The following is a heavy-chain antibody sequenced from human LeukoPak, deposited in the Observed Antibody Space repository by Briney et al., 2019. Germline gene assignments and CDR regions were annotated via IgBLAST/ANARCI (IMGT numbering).Heavy chain of an antibody. CDR3: ARDSIGSDNWFDP. V-gene: IGHV3-48*04. CDR2: ISGNSSTI. J-gene: IGHJ5*02. Sequence: GGSLRLSCAASGFTFSSYGMHWVRQAPGKGLEWVSYISGNSSTIYYADSVKGRFTISRDNAKNSLYLQMNSLRAEDTAVYYCARDSIGSDNWFDPWGQGTLVTVSS. CDR1: GFTFSSYG. D-gene: IGHD6-25*01.